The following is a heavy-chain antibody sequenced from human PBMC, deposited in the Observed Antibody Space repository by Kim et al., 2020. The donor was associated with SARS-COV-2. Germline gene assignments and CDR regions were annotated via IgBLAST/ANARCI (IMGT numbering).Heavy chain of an antibody. CDR2: IIPMFPTP. J-gene: IGHJ4*02. Sequence: SVKVSCKASGGSFSTYAVSWVRQAPGPGLQWMGGIIPMFPTPNYAEQFEGRVTITADESTRTVYMELSSLTSEDTAIYFCARDLSQGFNYGVIDSWGQG. V-gene: IGHV1-69*13. CDR1: GGSFSTYA. D-gene: IGHD5-18*01. CDR3: ARDLSQGFNYGVIDS.